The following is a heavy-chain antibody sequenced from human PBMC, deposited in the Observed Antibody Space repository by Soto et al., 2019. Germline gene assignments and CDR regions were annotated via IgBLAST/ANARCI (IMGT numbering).Heavy chain of an antibody. J-gene: IGHJ4*02. Sequence: VASVKVSCKASGYTFTSYGISWVRQAPGQGLEWMGWISAYNGNTNYAQKLQGRVTMTTDTSTSTAYMELRSLRSDDTAVYYCARKPGYDFWSGYYYFDYWGQGTLVTVSS. V-gene: IGHV1-18*01. CDR2: ISAYNGNT. CDR1: GYTFTSYG. D-gene: IGHD3-3*01. CDR3: ARKPGYDFWSGYYYFDY.